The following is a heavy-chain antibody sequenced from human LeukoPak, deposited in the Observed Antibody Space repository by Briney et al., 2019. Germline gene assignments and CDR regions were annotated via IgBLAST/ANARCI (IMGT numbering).Heavy chain of an antibody. CDR1: GFTISSYA. CDR2: ISGTGGST. CDR3: AKDAIGDSSGHYWWEFDY. J-gene: IGHJ4*02. D-gene: IGHD3-22*01. Sequence: GGSLRLSCAASGFTISSYAMSWVCQAPGKGLEWVAAISGTGGSTSYADSVKGRFTISRDNSKNTLYVQMNSLRAEDTAVYYCAKDAIGDSSGHYWWEFDYWGQGTLVTVSS. V-gene: IGHV3-23*01.